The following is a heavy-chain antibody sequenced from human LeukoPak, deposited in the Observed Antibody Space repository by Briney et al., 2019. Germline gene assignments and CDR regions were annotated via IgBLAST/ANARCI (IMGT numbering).Heavy chain of an antibody. CDR3: ARPESLLWFGELSGGLDY. Sequence: ASVKVSCKASGYTFTSYYMHWVRQAPGQGLEWMGIINPSGGSTSYAQKFQGRVTMTRDTSTSTVYMELSSLRSEDTAMYYCARPESLLWFGELSGGLDYWGQGTLVTVSS. CDR2: INPSGGST. J-gene: IGHJ4*02. D-gene: IGHD3-10*01. CDR1: GYTFTSYY. V-gene: IGHV1-46*01.